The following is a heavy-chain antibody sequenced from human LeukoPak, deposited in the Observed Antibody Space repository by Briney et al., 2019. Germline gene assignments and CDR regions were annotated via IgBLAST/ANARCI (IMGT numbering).Heavy chain of an antibody. Sequence: GASVKDSCKASGYTFTSYGISWVRQAPGRGLEWMGWISAYNGNTNYAQKLQGRVTMTTDTSTSTAYMELRSLRSDDTAVYYCARTLLRITIFGVVIVSWFDPWGQGTLVTVSS. D-gene: IGHD3-3*01. J-gene: IGHJ5*02. CDR3: ARTLLRITIFGVVIVSWFDP. CDR2: ISAYNGNT. CDR1: GYTFTSYG. V-gene: IGHV1-18*01.